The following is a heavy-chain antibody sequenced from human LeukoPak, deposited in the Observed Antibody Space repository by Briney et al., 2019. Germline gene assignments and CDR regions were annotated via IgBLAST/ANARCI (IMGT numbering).Heavy chain of an antibody. CDR3: AKSQTYDFWSGSDYYFDY. V-gene: IGHV3-23*01. CDR1: GFTFSSYA. CDR2: ISESGGST. D-gene: IGHD3-3*01. Sequence: GSLRLSCAASGFTFSSYAMSWVRQAPGKGLEWVSGISESGGSTSYADSVKGRFTISRDNSKSTLFLQMNSLRAEDTVVYYCAKSQTYDFWSGSDYYFDYWGQGTLVTVSS. J-gene: IGHJ4*02.